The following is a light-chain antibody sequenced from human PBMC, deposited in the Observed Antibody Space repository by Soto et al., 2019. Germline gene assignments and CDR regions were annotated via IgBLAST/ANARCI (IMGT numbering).Light chain of an antibody. CDR1: QDISNY. J-gene: IGKJ1*01. Sequence: DIPMTQSPSSLSASVGDRVTITCQASQDISNYLNWYQQKPGKAPKLLIYDASNLETGVPSRFSGSGYGTDFTFTISSLQPEDIATYYCQQYDNLPRAFGQGTKVEIK. CDR3: QQYDNLPRA. V-gene: IGKV1-33*01. CDR2: DAS.